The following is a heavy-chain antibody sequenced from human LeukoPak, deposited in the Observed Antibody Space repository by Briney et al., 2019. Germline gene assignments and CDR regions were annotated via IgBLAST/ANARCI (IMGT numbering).Heavy chain of an antibody. CDR3: ARAGYYDSSGYYGAFDI. Sequence: SETLSLTCTVSGGSISSYYWSWIRQPPGKGLEWIGYIYYSGSTDYNPSLKSRVTISVDTSKNQFSLKLTSVTAADTAVYYCARAGYYDSSGYYGAFDIWGQGTKVTVSS. CDR2: IYYSGST. V-gene: IGHV4-59*01. J-gene: IGHJ3*02. D-gene: IGHD3-22*01. CDR1: GGSISSYY.